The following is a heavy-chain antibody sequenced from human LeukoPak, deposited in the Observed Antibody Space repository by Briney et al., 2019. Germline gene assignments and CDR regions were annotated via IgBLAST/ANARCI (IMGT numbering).Heavy chain of an antibody. CDR2: INPNSGGT. CDR1: GYTFTGYY. CDR3: ARAPTYCYYYMDV. J-gene: IGHJ6*03. Sequence: ASVKVSCKASGYTFTGYYMHWVRQAPGQGLEWMGWINPNSGGTNYAQKFQGRVTMTRDTSISTAYMELSRLRSDDTAVYYCARAPTYCYYYMDVWGKGTTVTVSS. V-gene: IGHV1-2*02.